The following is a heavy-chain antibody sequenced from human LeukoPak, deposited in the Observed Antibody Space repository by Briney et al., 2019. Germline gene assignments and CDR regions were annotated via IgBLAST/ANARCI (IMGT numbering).Heavy chain of an antibody. CDR3: ARGAKDYDSSGYYYVHFDY. J-gene: IGHJ4*02. V-gene: IGHV3-72*01. CDR2: SRNKANRYTT. D-gene: IGHD3-22*01. CDR1: GFTFGNYW. Sequence: GGSLRLSCAASGFTFGNYWMSWVRQAPGKGLEWVGRSRNKANRYTTEYAASVKGRFTISRDESKNLLYLQMNSLKIEDTAVYYCARGAKDYDSSGYYYVHFDYWGQGTLVTVSS.